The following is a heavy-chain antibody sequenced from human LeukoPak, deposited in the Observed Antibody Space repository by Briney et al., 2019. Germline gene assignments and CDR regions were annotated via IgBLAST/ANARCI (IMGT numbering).Heavy chain of an antibody. D-gene: IGHD3-3*01. J-gene: IGHJ6*03. Sequence: GESLKISCKGSGYSFISYWIGWVRQMPGKGLEWMGIIYPGDSDTRYSPSFQGQVTISADKSISTAYLQWSSLKASDTAMYYCARLGNDFWSGYYPPDKRSYYYMDVWGKGTTVTVSS. V-gene: IGHV5-51*01. CDR3: ARLGNDFWSGYYPPDKRSYYYMDV. CDR1: GYSFISYW. CDR2: IYPGDSDT.